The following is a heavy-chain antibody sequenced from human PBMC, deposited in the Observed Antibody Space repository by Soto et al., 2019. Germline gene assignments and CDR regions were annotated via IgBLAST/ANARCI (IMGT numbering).Heavy chain of an antibody. Sequence: EVQLLESGGDLVQPGGSLRLSCAAAGFMFSSYGMSWVRQAPGKGLQWVATIHPSGGSTHYAESVRGRFTISRDKSRDTLYLQMTSLRAEDTAVYYCAKDPSTGPPDCWGQGALVTVSS. CDR1: GFMFSSYG. J-gene: IGHJ4*02. D-gene: IGHD3-9*01. V-gene: IGHV3-23*01. CDR2: IHPSGGST. CDR3: AKDPSTGPPDC.